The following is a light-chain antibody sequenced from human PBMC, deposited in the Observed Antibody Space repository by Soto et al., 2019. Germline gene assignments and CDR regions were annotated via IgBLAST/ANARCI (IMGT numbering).Light chain of an antibody. CDR2: AYS. J-gene: IGLJ1*01. Sequence: QSVLTQPPSASGTPGQRVTISCSGSSSNIVSNTVNWYQHLPGAAPKLLMYAYSQRPSGIPDRFSGSKSGASASLANSGLQSEDEADYYCAAWDDSHKGYVFGTGTKDTVL. CDR1: SSNIVSNT. V-gene: IGLV1-44*01. CDR3: AAWDDSHKGYV.